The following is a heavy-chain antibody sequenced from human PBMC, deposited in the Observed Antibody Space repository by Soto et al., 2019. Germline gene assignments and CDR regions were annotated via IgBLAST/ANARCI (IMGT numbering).Heavy chain of an antibody. V-gene: IGHV4-4*02. J-gene: IGHJ6*02. Sequence: PSETLSLTCAVSGCSISSSNWWSWVRQPPGKGLEWIGEIYHSGSTNYNPSLKSRVTTSVDKSKNQFSLKLSSVTAADTAVYYCARARSGGWPPYYYYGMDVWGQGTTVTVSS. D-gene: IGHD2-15*01. CDR1: GCSISSSNW. CDR3: ARARSGGWPPYYYYGMDV. CDR2: IYHSGST.